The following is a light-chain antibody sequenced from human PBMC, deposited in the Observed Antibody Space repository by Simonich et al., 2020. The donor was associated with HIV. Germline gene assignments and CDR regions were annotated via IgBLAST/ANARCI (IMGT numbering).Light chain of an antibody. CDR2: GES. CDR3: QQYNKWPPYT. CDR1: QSVSRN. V-gene: IGKV3-15*01. Sequence: EIVMTQSQATLSVSPGERATLSCRASQSVSRNLAWYQQKHGEAPRLLIHGESTRATCIPARFSGSGSGTEFTLTISSLQSEDFAVYYCQQYNKWPPYTFGQGTKLEIK. J-gene: IGKJ2*01.